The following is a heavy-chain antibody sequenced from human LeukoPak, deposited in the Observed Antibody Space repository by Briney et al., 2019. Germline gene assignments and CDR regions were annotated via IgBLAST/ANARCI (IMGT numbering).Heavy chain of an antibody. CDR2: MNPNSGNT. Sequence: GASVKVSCKASGYTFTSYDINWVRQATGQGLEWMGWMNPNSGNTGYAQKFQGRVTMTRNTSISTAYMELSSLRSEDTAVYYCARGGSSSLVLRYFDWSLKDYYYMDVWGIGTTVTVSS. V-gene: IGHV1-8*01. CDR3: ARGGSSSLVLRYFDWSLKDYYYMDV. CDR1: GYTFTSYD. J-gene: IGHJ6*03. D-gene: IGHD3-9*01.